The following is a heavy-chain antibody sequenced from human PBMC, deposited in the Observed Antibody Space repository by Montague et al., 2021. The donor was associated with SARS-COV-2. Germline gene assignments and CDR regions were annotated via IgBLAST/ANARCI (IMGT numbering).Heavy chain of an antibody. J-gene: IGHJ5*02. V-gene: IGHV4-61*01. Sequence: SETLSLTCSVSGVSVISASYLWGWVRQAPGKGLEWIGHIYSGGNSDYNPSLKGRLTIVMDKSRNQISLMLTSVTAADTAVYYCGKGGAGSPRMNWLDPWGQGLLVTVSS. CDR1: GVSVISASYL. CDR3: GKGGAGSPRMNWLDP. CDR2: IYSGGNS. D-gene: IGHD2/OR15-2a*01.